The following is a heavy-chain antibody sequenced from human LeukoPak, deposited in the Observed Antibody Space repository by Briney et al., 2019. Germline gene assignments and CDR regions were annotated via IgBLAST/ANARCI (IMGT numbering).Heavy chain of an antibody. Sequence: PSETLSLTCTVSGGSVSSYYWSWIRQPPGKGLEWIGYIYYSGSTNYNPSLKSRISISVDTSKNQFSLKLSSVTAADTAVYYCARTTEGGYTYNYFYYYYMDVWGKGTTVTISS. D-gene: IGHD5-18*01. CDR1: GGSVSSYY. CDR3: ARTTEGGYTYNYFYYYYMDV. J-gene: IGHJ6*03. CDR2: IYYSGST. V-gene: IGHV4-59*02.